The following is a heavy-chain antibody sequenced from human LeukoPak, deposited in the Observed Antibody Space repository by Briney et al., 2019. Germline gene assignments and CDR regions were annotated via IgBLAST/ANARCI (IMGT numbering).Heavy chain of an antibody. J-gene: IGHJ4*02. CDR3: ARDLSYYDFWSGYPHYFDY. CDR1: GFTFSSYW. CDR2: IKQDGSEK. Sequence: GGSLSLSCAASGFTFSSYWMSWVRQAPGKGLEWVANIKQDGSEKYYVDSVRGRFTISRDNAKNSLYLQMNSLRAEDTAVYYCARDLSYYDFWSGYPHYFDYWGQGTLVTVSS. V-gene: IGHV3-7*01. D-gene: IGHD3-3*01.